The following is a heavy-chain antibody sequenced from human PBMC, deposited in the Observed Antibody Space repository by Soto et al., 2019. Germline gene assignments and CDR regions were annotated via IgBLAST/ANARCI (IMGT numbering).Heavy chain of an antibody. V-gene: IGHV1-8*01. CDR3: ARSSIHDFWSGYTPETYYYYGMDV. Sequence: QVQLVQSGAEVKKPGASVKVSCKASGYTFTSYDINWVRQATGQGLEWMGWMNPNSGNTGYAQKFQGRVTMTRNTSISTAYMELSSLRSEDTDVYYCARSSIHDFWSGYTPETYYYYGMDVWGQGTTVTVSS. CDR2: MNPNSGNT. D-gene: IGHD3-3*01. CDR1: GYTFTSYD. J-gene: IGHJ6*02.